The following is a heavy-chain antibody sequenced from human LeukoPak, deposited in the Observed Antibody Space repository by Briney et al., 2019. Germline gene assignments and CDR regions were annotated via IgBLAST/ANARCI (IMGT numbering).Heavy chain of an antibody. V-gene: IGHV3-30*02. D-gene: IGHD6-13*01. J-gene: IGHJ4*02. Sequence: PGGSLRLSCAVSGFTVTNNYMSWVRQAPGKGLEWVSFTRTDERDKYYADSVKGRFTISRVNSANTLYLQMNSLRPEDTAVYYCARDVGEAGIIFEVWGQGTLVTVSS. CDR1: GFTVTNNY. CDR3: ARDVGEAGIIFEV. CDR2: TRTDERDK.